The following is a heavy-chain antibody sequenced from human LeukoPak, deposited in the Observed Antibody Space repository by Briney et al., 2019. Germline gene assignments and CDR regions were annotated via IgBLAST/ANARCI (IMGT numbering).Heavy chain of an antibody. D-gene: IGHD5-12*01. CDR3: ARHNNAYDWDY. J-gene: IGHJ4*02. CDR1: GFPFSSYG. CDR2: IWPDGSTK. Sequence: GGSLRLSCTASGFPFSSYGMHWVRRAPGKGLVWVTVIWPDGSTKYYADSVKGRFTVSRDNSKSTLYPQMDSLRAEDTAVYYCARHNNAYDWDYWGQGTLVTVSS. V-gene: IGHV3-33*01.